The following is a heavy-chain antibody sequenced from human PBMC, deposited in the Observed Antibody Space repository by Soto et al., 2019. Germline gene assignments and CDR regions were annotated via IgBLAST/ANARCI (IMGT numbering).Heavy chain of an antibody. Sequence: LRLSCAASGFTFSSYGMHWVRQAPGKGLEWVAVISYDGSNKYYADSVKGRFTIPRDNSKDTLYLQMNSLRAEDTAVYYCAKDGPMEKLVPFPFMDVWGQGTTVTVTS. V-gene: IGHV3-30*18. J-gene: IGHJ6*02. CDR2: ISYDGSNK. CDR3: AKDGPMEKLVPFPFMDV. CDR1: GFTFSSYG. D-gene: IGHD6-6*01.